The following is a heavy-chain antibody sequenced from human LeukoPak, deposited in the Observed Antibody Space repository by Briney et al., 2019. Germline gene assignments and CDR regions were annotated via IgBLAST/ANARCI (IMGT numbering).Heavy chain of an antibody. Sequence: KTSQTLSLTCTDSGGSISRGGYYWSWIRQHPGKGPEWIGCIYYSGSTYYNPSLKSRVTISVDTSKNQFSLNLSSVTAADTAVYYCARDSGDWFDPWGQGTLVTVSS. CDR2: IYYSGST. J-gene: IGHJ5*02. CDR1: GGSISRGGYY. CDR3: ARDSGDWFDP. V-gene: IGHV4-31*03.